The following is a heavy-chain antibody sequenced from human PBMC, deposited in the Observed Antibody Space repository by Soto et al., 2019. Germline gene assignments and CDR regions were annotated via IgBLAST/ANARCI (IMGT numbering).Heavy chain of an antibody. V-gene: IGHV3-23*01. J-gene: IGHJ4*02. D-gene: IGHD6-13*01. CDR1: GFTFSSYA. Sequence: GGSLRLSCAASGFTFSSYAMSWVRQAPGKGLAWVSGISGSGGSTYYADSVKGRFTISRDNSKNTLYLQMNSLGAEDTAVYYCARAPGYSYTYYFDYWGQGTLVTVSS. CDR3: ARAPGYSYTYYFDY. CDR2: ISGSGGST.